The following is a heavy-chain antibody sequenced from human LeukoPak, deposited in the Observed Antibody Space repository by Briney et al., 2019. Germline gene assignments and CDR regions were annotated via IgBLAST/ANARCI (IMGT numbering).Heavy chain of an antibody. CDR3: LVRGTRFDY. V-gene: IGHV3-48*01. Sequence: GGSLRLSCAASGFTFTIFGFNWVRQAPGKVPEWVSYIDARSGITYYADSVQGRFTISRDNSKNTLYLQMNSLRAEDTAVYYCLVRGTRFDYWGQGTLVTVSS. D-gene: IGHD1-26*01. CDR1: GFTFTIFG. J-gene: IGHJ4*02. CDR2: IDARSGIT.